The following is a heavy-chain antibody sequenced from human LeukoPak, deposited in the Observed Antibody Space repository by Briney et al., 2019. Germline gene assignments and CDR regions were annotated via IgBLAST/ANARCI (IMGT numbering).Heavy chain of an antibody. V-gene: IGHV4-39*01. Sequence: SETLSLTCTVSGGSISSSSYYWGWIRQPPGKGLEWIGSIYYSGSTYYNPSLKSRVTISVDTSKNQFSLKLSSVTAADTAVYYCARGCSGGSCYSYWGQGTLVTVSS. J-gene: IGHJ4*02. CDR1: GGSISSSSYY. D-gene: IGHD2-15*01. CDR2: IYYSGST. CDR3: ARGCSGGSCYSY.